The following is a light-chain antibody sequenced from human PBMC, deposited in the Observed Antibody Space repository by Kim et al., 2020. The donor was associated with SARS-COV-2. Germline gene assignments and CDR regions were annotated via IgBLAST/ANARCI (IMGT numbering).Light chain of an antibody. Sequence: QSALTQPPSVSGSPGQSVTISCTGTSSDIGSYNRVSWYQQSPGTAPKLMIYEVTNRPSGVPDRFFGSKSGNTASLTISGLQAEDEADYYCTSFISSTTPYFFGTGTKVTVL. V-gene: IGLV2-18*02. J-gene: IGLJ1*01. CDR2: EVT. CDR1: SSDIGSYNR. CDR3: TSFISSTTPYF.